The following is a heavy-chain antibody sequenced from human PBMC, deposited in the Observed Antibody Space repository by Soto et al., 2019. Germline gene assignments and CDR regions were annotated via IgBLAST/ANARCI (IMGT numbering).Heavy chain of an antibody. CDR3: AKGAAAGTIGDY. Sequence: QVQLVESGGGVVQPGRSLRLSCAASGFTFSSCGMHWVRQAPGKGLEWVAVISYDGSNKYYADSVKGRFTISRDNSKNTLYLQMNSLRAEDTAVYYCAKGAAAGTIGDYWGQGTLVTVSS. V-gene: IGHV3-30*18. D-gene: IGHD6-13*01. J-gene: IGHJ4*02. CDR1: GFTFSSCG. CDR2: ISYDGSNK.